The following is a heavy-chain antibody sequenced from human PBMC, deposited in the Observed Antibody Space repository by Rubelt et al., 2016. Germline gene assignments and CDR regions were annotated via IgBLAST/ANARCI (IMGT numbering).Heavy chain of an antibody. V-gene: IGHV3-30*04. CDR3: ARDLSDSGRYHHFDY. CDR2: ISYDGSNK. J-gene: IGHJ4*02. Sequence: VHLVESGGGLVKPGGSLRLSCAASGFMFSSNAMQWVRQAPGKGPEWVAVISYDGSNKYYADSVKGRFTISRDNSKNTRYLQMNSLRAEDTAVYYCARDLSDSGRYHHFDYWGQGTLVTASS. CDR1: GFMFSSNA. D-gene: IGHD1-26*01.